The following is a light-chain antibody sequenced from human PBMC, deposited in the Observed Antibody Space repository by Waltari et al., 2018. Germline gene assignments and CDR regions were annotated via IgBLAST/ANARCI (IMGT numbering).Light chain of an antibody. CDR3: QQRSNWPPYT. CDR2: DAS. V-gene: IGKV3-11*01. Sequence: EIVLTQSPATLSLSPGERATLSCRASQSVSSYLAWYQQKPGQAPRLLIYDASNRATGIPARFRCSGSGTDFTLTISSLEPEDFAVYYCQQRSNWPPYTFGQGTKLEIK. CDR1: QSVSSY. J-gene: IGKJ2*01.